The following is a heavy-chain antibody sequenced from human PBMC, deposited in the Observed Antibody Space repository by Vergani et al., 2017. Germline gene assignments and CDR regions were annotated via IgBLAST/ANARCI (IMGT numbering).Heavy chain of an antibody. CDR1: GYTSTSYY. D-gene: IGHD5-18*01. CDR3: ARVMADTAMVTPSIDY. J-gene: IGHJ4*02. CDR2: INPSGGST. V-gene: IGHV1-46*03. Sequence: QVQLVQSGAEVKKPGASVKVSCKASGYTSTSYYMHWVRQAPGQGLEWMGIINPSGGSTSYAQKFQGRVTMTRDTSTSTVYMELSSLRSEDTAVYYCARVMADTAMVTPSIDYWGQGTLVTVSS.